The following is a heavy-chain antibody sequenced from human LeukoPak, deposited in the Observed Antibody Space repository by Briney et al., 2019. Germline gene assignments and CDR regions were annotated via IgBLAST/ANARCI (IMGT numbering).Heavy chain of an antibody. CDR3: APLPRSGRSGMDV. J-gene: IGHJ6*02. CDR1: GFTFSSYE. D-gene: IGHD3-10*01. Sequence: PGGSLRLSCAASGFTFSSYEMNWVRQAPGKGLEWVSYISSSGSTIYYADSVKGRFTISRDNAKNSLYLQMNSLRAEDTAAYYCAPLPRSGRSGMDVWGQGTTVTVSS. V-gene: IGHV3-48*03. CDR2: ISSSGSTI.